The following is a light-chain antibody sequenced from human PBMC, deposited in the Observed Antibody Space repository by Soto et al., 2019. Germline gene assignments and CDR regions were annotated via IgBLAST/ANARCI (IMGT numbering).Light chain of an antibody. J-gene: IGKJ4*01. CDR1: LRISKY. V-gene: IGKV1-39*01. Sequence: DIKLIQSPSSLSASVGDRVTITCRASLRISKYLNWYQQKPGKAPKLLIYGASTLQSGVPSRFSGSGSGTDFTLTITNLQPEDSATYFCQQSHSTPLTFGGGTKLEI. CDR3: QQSHSTPLT. CDR2: GAS.